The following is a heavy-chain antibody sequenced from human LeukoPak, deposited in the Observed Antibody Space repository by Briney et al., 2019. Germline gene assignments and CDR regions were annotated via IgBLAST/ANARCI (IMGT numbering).Heavy chain of an antibody. J-gene: IGHJ5*02. D-gene: IGHD3-10*01. Sequence: GGSLRLSCAASGFTFSSYGMHWVRQAPGKGLEWVAVIWYDGSNKYYADSVKGRFTISRDNSKNTLYLQMNSLRAEDTAVYYCARAPSVGFGELLPNWFDPWGQGTLVTVSS. V-gene: IGHV3-33*01. CDR1: GFTFSSYG. CDR3: ARAPSVGFGELLPNWFDP. CDR2: IWYDGSNK.